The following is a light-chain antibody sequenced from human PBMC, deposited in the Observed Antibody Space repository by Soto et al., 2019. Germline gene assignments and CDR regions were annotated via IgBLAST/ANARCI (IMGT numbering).Light chain of an antibody. Sequence: DIQMTQSPSSVSASVGDRVTITCRASQDISDRVAWYQQKPGTAPMLLIYRTSTLQNGVPSRFSGSRSGTDFTLTISSLQPEDFATYFCQQGNSLPYTFGQGTKLGIK. CDR3: QQGNSLPYT. CDR1: QDISDR. CDR2: RTS. V-gene: IGKV1-12*01. J-gene: IGKJ2*01.